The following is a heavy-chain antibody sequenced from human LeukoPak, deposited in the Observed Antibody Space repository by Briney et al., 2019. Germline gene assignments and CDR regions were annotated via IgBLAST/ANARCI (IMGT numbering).Heavy chain of an antibody. J-gene: IGHJ4*02. V-gene: IGHV4-61*02. D-gene: IGHD6-19*01. CDR3: ARDIEVAGLFDY. CDR2: IYTSGST. CDR1: GGSISSGSYY. Sequence: SQTLSLTCTVSGGSISSGSYYWSWIRQPAGQGLEWIGRIYTSGSTNYNPSLKRRVPISVETSKNRFSLKLSSVAAADTAVYYCARDIEVAGLFDYWGQGTLVTVSS.